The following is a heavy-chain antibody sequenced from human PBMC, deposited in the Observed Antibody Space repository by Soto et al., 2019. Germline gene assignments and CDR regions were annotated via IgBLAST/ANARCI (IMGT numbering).Heavy chain of an antibody. V-gene: IGHV3-30-3*01. CDR1: GFTFSSNA. Sequence: QVQLVESGGGVVQPGRSLRLPCAASGFTFSSNAMHWVRQAPGKGLEWVAVLSYDGSNKYYADSVKGRFTISRDNSKNTLYLQMDSLRTEDTALYYCARDVESGSSQYYYYFYGMDVWGQGTTVTVSS. D-gene: IGHD1-26*01. CDR2: LSYDGSNK. CDR3: ARDVESGSSQYYYYFYGMDV. J-gene: IGHJ6*02.